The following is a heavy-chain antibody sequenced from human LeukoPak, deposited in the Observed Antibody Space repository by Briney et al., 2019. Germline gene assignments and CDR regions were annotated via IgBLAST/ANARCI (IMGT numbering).Heavy chain of an antibody. CDR2: IHYGRTT. D-gene: IGHD5-12*01. V-gene: IGHV4-39*01. J-gene: IGHJ4*02. Sequence: SETLSLTCTVSAGSISSSSHHWGWIRQSPGKGLEWIGSIHYGRTTYYNPSLNSRVTISIVTSKNQFSLQLNSVTAADTAVYYCVRHDGRGGATMGALDSWGQGSLVIVSS. CDR1: AGSISSSSHH. CDR3: VRHDGRGGATMGALDS.